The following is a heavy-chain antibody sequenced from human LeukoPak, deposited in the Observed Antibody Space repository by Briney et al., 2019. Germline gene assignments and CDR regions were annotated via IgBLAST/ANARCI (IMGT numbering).Heavy chain of an antibody. CDR2: ISPYNGDT. CDR3: ARAGSGSGRYFDY. V-gene: IGHV1-18*01. Sequence: ASVKVSCKASGYSFTSQGITWVRQAPGQGLEWMGWISPYNGDTKCTQNLQGRVTMTTDTSTTTAYMELRSLRSDDTAVYYCARAGSGSGRYFDYWGQGTLVTVSS. CDR1: GYSFTSQG. D-gene: IGHD6-19*01. J-gene: IGHJ4*02.